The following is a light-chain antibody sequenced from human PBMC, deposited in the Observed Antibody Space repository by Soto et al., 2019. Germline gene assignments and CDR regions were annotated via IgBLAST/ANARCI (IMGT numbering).Light chain of an antibody. V-gene: IGKV2-28*01. Sequence: DIVMTQSPLSLPVTPGEPASISCRSSQSLLHSNGYNYLDWYLQKPGQSPHLLIYLASNRASGVPDRFSGRGAEKEFALKSSRVEAEDVGVYYCMQTLPPLRTFGQGTNLEIK. J-gene: IGKJ2*01. CDR1: QSLLHSNGYNY. CDR2: LAS. CDR3: MQTLPPLRT.